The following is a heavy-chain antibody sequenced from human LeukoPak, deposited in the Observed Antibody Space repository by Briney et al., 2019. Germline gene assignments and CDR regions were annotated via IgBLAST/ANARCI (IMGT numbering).Heavy chain of an antibody. D-gene: IGHD2-2*01. CDR1: GFTFSSYW. CDR3: ARDRGYCSSTSCYNWFDP. J-gene: IGHJ5*02. Sequence: PGGSLRLSCAAPGFTFSSYWMSWVRQAPGKGLEWVANIKQDGSEKYYVDSVKGRFTISRDNAKNSLYLQMNSLRAEDTAVYYCARDRGYCSSTSCYNWFDPWGQGTLVTVSS. CDR2: IKQDGSEK. V-gene: IGHV3-7*01.